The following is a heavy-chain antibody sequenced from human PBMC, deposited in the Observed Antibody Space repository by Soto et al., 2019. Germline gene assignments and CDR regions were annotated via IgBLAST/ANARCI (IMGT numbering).Heavy chain of an antibody. Sequence: GASVKVSCKASGGTFSSYAISWVRQAPGQGLEWMGGIIPIFGTANYAQKFQGRVTITADESTSTAYMELSSLRSEDTAVYYCARVTIFGVVIFDYWGQGTLVTVSS. CDR3: ARVTIFGVVIFDY. J-gene: IGHJ4*02. V-gene: IGHV1-69*13. CDR2: IIPIFGTA. CDR1: GGTFSSYA. D-gene: IGHD3-3*01.